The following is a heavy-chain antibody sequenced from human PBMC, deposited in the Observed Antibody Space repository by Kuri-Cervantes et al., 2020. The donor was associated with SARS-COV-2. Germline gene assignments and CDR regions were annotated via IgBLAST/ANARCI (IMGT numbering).Heavy chain of an antibody. V-gene: IGHV3-64D*08. J-gene: IGHJ3*01. CDR1: GLTFSHYV. D-gene: IGHD3-10*01. CDR2: INNDGYYT. Sequence: GESLKISCSASGLTFSHYVMHWVRQAPGKGLEYVSAINNDGYYTYYTDSVKGRFIISRDNSKNTLYLQMSSLRAEDTAVYYCARDDRAGHFDVWGQGTMVTVSS. CDR3: ARDDRAGHFDV.